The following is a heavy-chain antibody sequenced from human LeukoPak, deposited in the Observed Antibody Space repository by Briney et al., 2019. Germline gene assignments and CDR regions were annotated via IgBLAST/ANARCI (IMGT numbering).Heavy chain of an antibody. CDR2: IFQDGNDK. CDR1: GFTFRTYY. Sequence: PGGSLRLSCAASGFTFRTYYMSWVRQAPGKGLEWVANIFQDGNDKYYVDSVKGRFTISRDNAKNSLYLQMNSLRAEDTAVYYCAASGYSYGWIRYNWFDPWGQGTLVTVSS. J-gene: IGHJ5*02. CDR3: AASGYSYGWIRYNWFDP. D-gene: IGHD5-18*01. V-gene: IGHV3-7*01.